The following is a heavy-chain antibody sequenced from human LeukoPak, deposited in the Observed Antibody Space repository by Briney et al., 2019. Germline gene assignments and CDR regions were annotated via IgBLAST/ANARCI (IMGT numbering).Heavy chain of an antibody. V-gene: IGHV5-51*01. CDR1: GFSFTNYW. Sequence: GESLKISCKASGFSFTNYWIGWVRQMPGKGLEWMGIIYPGDSDTRCSPSFQGQVTISADKSSSTAYLQWRSLKASDTAMYYCAGHSFDTVDAFDVWGQGTIVIVSA. D-gene: IGHD2-2*02. CDR2: IYPGDSDT. CDR3: AGHSFDTVDAFDV. J-gene: IGHJ3*01.